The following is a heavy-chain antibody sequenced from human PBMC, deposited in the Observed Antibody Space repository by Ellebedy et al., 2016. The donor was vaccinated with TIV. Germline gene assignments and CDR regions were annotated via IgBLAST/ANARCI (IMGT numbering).Heavy chain of an antibody. J-gene: IGHJ6*03. Sequence: GESLKISXAASGFTFSRYWMHWVRQAPGKGLVWVSRVNSDGSSTSYADSVKGRFTISRDNAKNTLYLQMNSLRAEDSAVYYCARGLGDFWSGPNFMDVWGKGTTVTVSS. CDR1: GFTFSRYW. CDR2: VNSDGSST. D-gene: IGHD3-3*01. CDR3: ARGLGDFWSGPNFMDV. V-gene: IGHV3-74*01.